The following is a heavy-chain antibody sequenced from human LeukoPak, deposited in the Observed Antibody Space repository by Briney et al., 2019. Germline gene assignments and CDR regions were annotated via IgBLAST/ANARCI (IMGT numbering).Heavy chain of an antibody. D-gene: IGHD4-23*01. CDR3: ARSVVTPSPWFDP. CDR2: ISWDGRNK. J-gene: IGHJ5*02. Sequence: GGSLRLSCVASGFTFSNYGIHWVRQAPGKGLEWVASISWDGRNKRYADSVTGRFTISRDNSQNTLYLQMNSLRGEDTAIYYCARSVVTPSPWFDPGGQGTLVTVSS. CDR1: GFTFSNYG. V-gene: IGHV3-30*03.